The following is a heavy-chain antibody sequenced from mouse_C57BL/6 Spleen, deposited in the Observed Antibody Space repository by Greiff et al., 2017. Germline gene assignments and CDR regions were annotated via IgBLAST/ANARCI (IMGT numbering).Heavy chain of an antibody. CDR3: TTRCAMDY. CDR1: GFNFKVDY. J-gene: IGHJ4*01. Sequence: EVQLPQSGAELVRPGASVKLSCTASGFNFKVDYMHWVKQRPEQGLEWIGWIDPENGDTEYASKFTGKATLTADTSSNTAYLQLSSLTSEDTAVYYWTTRCAMDYWGQGTSVTVSS. V-gene: IGHV14-4*01. CDR2: IDPENGDT.